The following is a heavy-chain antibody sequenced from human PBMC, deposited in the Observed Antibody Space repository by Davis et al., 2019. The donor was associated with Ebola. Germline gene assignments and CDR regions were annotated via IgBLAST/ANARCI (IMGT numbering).Heavy chain of an antibody. J-gene: IGHJ4*02. V-gene: IGHV7-4-1*02. CDR3: ARGDYDILTGYYSN. CDR1: GCTFTSYA. Sequence: ASVKVSCKASGCTFTSYAMNWVRQAPGQGLEWMGWINTNTGNPTYAQGFTGRFVFSLDTSVSTAYLQISSLKAEDTAVYYCARGDYDILTGYYSNWGQGTLVTVSS. CDR2: INTNTGNP. D-gene: IGHD3-9*01.